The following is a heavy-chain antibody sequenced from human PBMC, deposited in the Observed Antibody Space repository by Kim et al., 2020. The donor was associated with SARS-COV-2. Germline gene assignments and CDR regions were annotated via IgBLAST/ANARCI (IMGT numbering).Heavy chain of an antibody. J-gene: IGHJ6*02. Sequence: ASVKVSCKASGYTFTSYYMHWVRQAPGQGLEWMGIINPSGGSTSYAQKFQGRVTMTRDTSTSTVYMELSSLRSEDTAVYYCARDFRELGYFDWLPYYYYGMDVWGQGTTVTVSS. CDR2: INPSGGST. CDR3: ARDFRELGYFDWLPYYYYGMDV. V-gene: IGHV1-46*01. CDR1: GYTFTSYY. D-gene: IGHD3-9*01.